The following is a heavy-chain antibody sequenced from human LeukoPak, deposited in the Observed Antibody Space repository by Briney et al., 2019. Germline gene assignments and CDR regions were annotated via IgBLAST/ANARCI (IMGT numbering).Heavy chain of an antibody. CDR2: IYPGDSDT. CDR1: EYIFTTYW. Sequence: GESLKISCKGSEYIFTTYWIDWVRQMPGKGLEWMGSIYPGDSDTRYSPSFQGQVTISADKSISTAYLQWSSLKASDTAMYYCARPVRYCSGGSCYSYYYFDYWGQGTLVTVSS. J-gene: IGHJ4*02. V-gene: IGHV5-51*01. D-gene: IGHD2-15*01. CDR3: ARPVRYCSGGSCYSYYYFDY.